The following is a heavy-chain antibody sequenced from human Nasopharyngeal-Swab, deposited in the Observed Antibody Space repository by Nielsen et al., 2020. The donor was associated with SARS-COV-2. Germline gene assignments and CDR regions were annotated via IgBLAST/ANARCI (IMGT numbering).Heavy chain of an antibody. V-gene: IGHV1-2*06. J-gene: IGHJ3*02. CDR1: GYTFTGYY. Sequence: ASVKVSCKASGYTFTGYYMHWVRQAPGQGLEWMGRINPNSGGTNYAQKFQGRVTMTRDTSISTAYMDLSRLRSDDTAVYYCARSLFWPDAFDIWGQGTMVTVSS. CDR2: INPNSGGT. D-gene: IGHD3-9*01. CDR3: ARSLFWPDAFDI.